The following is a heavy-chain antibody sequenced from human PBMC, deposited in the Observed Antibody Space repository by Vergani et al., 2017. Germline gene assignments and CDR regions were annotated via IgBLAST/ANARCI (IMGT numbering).Heavy chain of an antibody. D-gene: IGHD3-9*01. J-gene: IGHJ4*02. Sequence: QLHLQESGPGLVKPSETLSLTCTVSGGSITSCSYHWGWIPQPPGKGLEWIGNIYHSGGAYYNSSLKGRVTISVDTSKNLFSLEVTSVTAADTAIYFCARTESFILRYFHCALWGQGTLVTVSS. CDR2: IYHSGGA. CDR3: ARTESFILRYFHCAL. V-gene: IGHV4-39*01. CDR1: GGSITSCSYH.